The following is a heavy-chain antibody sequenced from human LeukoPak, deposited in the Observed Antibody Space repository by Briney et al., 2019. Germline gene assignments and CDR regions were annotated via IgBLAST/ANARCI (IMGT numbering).Heavy chain of an antibody. J-gene: IGHJ4*02. V-gene: IGHV1-8*01. D-gene: IGHD5-24*01. CDR3: AAGGDGYNSLYDY. Sequence: ASVKVSCKASRYTFSNYDINWVRQATGQGLEWMGWMSPNSGNTGYAQKFQERVTITRDMSTSTAYMELSSLRSEDTAVYYCAAGGDGYNSLYDYWGQGTLVTVSS. CDR1: RYTFSNYD. CDR2: MSPNSGNT.